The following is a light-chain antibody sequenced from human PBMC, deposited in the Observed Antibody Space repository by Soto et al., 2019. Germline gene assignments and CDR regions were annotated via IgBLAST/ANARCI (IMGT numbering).Light chain of an antibody. CDR2: AVS. V-gene: IGKV1-33*01. CDR1: QDIDNS. J-gene: IGKJ1*01. Sequence: QLTQSRSSLSASVGETVTITCRASQDIDNSLNWYQHKPGKAPKLLVYAVSFLETGVPSRFSGRGSGTVFSLTINSLQPEDSAVYYCQQYSNWPPWTFGQGTKVDIK. CDR3: QQYSNWPPWT.